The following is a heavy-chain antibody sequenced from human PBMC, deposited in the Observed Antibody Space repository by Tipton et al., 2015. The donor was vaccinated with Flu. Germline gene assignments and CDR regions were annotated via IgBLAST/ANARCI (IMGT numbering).Heavy chain of an antibody. D-gene: IGHD1-14*01. CDR2: TYYRSKWFN. V-gene: IGHV6-1*01. CDR1: GDSVSSNSAA. CDR3: ARGARTALDY. Sequence: GLVKPSQTLSLTCAISGDSVSSNSAAWNWIRQSPSRGLEWLGRTYYRSKWFNDYTVSVKSRITINPDTSKNQFSLQLTSGTPEDTAVYYCARGARTALDYWGQGTLVTVSS. J-gene: IGHJ4*02.